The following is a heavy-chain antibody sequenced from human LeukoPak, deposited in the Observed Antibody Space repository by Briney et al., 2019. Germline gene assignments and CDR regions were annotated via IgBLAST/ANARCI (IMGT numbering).Heavy chain of an antibody. CDR2: IIPIFGTA. J-gene: IGHJ6*03. CDR1: GGTFSSYA. Sequence: SVNVSCKASGGTFSSYAISWARQAPGQGLEWMGGIIPIFGTANYAQKFQGRVTITTDESTSTAYMELSSLRSEDTAVYYCASRYGSGSYNAYYYYYMDVWGKGTTVTVSS. V-gene: IGHV1-69*05. CDR3: ASRYGSGSYNAYYYYYMDV. D-gene: IGHD3-10*01.